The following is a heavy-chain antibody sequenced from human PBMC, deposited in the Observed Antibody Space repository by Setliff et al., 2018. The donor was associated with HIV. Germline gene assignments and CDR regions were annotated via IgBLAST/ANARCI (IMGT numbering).Heavy chain of an antibody. Sequence: ASVKVSCKASGYTFTDYFLHWVRQAPGQGLEWMGIINPSGVSTTYAQKFQGRVTMTRDTSTSTVYMELSSLRSEDTAVYYCASSRGSSWYLFNYGMDVWGQGTTVTVSS. D-gene: IGHD6-13*01. CDR1: GYTFTDYF. J-gene: IGHJ6*02. CDR2: INPSGVST. CDR3: ASSRGSSWYLFNYGMDV. V-gene: IGHV1-46*01.